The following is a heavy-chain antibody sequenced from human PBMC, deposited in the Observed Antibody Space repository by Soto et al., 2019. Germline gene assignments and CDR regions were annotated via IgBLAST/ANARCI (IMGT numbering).Heavy chain of an antibody. V-gene: IGHV2-5*02. D-gene: IGHD5-18*01. CDR3: AHTDRDTAMATEHYYFDY. CDR2: IYWDDDK. Sequence: QITLKESGPPLVKPTQTLTLTCTFSGFSLSTSGVGVGWIRQPPGKALEWLALIYWDDDKRYSPSLKSRLTITKDTSKNQVVLTMTNMDPVDTATYYCAHTDRDTAMATEHYYFDYWGQGTLVTVSS. J-gene: IGHJ4*02. CDR1: GFSLSTSGVG.